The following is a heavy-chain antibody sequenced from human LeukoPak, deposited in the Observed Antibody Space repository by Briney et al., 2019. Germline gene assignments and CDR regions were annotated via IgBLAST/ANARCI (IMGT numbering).Heavy chain of an antibody. CDR3: AKDHVLGYCSGGSCHNWFDP. J-gene: IGHJ5*02. CDR2: ISGSGGST. Sequence: GGSLRLSCAAPGFTFSSYAMSWVRQAAGKGLEWVSAISGSGGSTYYADSVKGRFTISRDNSKNTLYLQMNSLRAEDTAVYYCAKDHVLGYCSGGSCHNWFDPWGQGTLVTVSS. D-gene: IGHD2-15*01. CDR1: GFTFSSYA. V-gene: IGHV3-23*01.